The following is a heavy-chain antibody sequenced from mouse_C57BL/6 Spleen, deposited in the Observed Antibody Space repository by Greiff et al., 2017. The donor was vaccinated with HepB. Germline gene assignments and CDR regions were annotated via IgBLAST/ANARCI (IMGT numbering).Heavy chain of an antibody. CDR3: AREGLYDYGPFAY. D-gene: IGHD2-4*01. V-gene: IGHV1-81*01. Sequence: QVQLQQSGAELARPGASVKLSCKASGYTFTSYGISWVKQRTGQGLEWIGEIYPRSGNTYYNEKFKGKATLTADKSSSTAYMELRSLTSEDSAVYFCAREGLYDYGPFAYWGQGTLVTVSA. CDR2: IYPRSGNT. CDR1: GYTFTSYG. J-gene: IGHJ3*01.